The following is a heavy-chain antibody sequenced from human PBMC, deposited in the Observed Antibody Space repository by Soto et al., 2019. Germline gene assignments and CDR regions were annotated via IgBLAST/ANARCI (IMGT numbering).Heavy chain of an antibody. CDR1: GFTFSNYW. J-gene: IGHJ4*02. CDR3: ARDLGGYASH. D-gene: IGHD3-16*01. CDR2: INTDGSTT. Sequence: EVQLVESGGGLVQPGGSLRLSCAASGFTFSNYWMHWVRQAPGKGPVWVSRINTDGSTTNYADSVKGRFTISRDNAKNTLYLQTNSLGAEDTAVYYGARDLGGYASHWGQGTLVNVSS. V-gene: IGHV3-74*01.